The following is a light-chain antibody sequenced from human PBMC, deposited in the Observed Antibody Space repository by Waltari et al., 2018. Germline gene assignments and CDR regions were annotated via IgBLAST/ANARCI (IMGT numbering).Light chain of an antibody. J-gene: IGKJ1*01. Sequence: SCRASQSVSRTLAWYQQKTGQAPRLLIYGASTRATGIPDRFSGGGSGTDFSLTISRLEPEDFAVYYCQHYVRLPATFGQGTKVEIK. CDR3: QHYVRLPAT. CDR1: QSVSRT. CDR2: GAS. V-gene: IGKV3-20*01.